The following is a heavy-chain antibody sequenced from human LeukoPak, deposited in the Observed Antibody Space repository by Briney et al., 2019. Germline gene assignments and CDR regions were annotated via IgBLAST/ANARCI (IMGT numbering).Heavy chain of an antibody. CDR1: GFTFSSYG. Sequence: GGSLRLSCAASGFTFSSYGMSWVREAPGKGLEWVSAISGSGGSTYYADSVKGRFTISRDNSKNTLYLQTNSLRAEDTAVYYCAKEGGWYGENDYWGQGTLVTVSS. V-gene: IGHV3-23*01. D-gene: IGHD6-19*01. CDR2: ISGSGGST. J-gene: IGHJ4*02. CDR3: AKEGGWYGENDY.